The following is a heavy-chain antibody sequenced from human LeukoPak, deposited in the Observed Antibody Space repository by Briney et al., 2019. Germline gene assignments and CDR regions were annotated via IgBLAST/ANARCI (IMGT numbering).Heavy chain of an antibody. CDR1: GGSISSGGYS. Sequence: SETLSLTCTVSGGSISSGGYSWSWIRQPPGKGLEWIGYIYHSGSTYYNPSLKSRVTISVDRSKNQFSLKLSSVTAADTAVYYCARVRGSGYDSSGYYRADWYFDLWGRGTLVTVSS. CDR3: ARVRGSGYDSSGYYRADWYFDL. D-gene: IGHD3-22*01. CDR2: IYHSGST. V-gene: IGHV4-30-2*01. J-gene: IGHJ2*01.